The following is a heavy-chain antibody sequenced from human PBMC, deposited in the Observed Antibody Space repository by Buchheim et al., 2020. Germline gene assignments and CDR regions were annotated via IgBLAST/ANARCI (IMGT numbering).Heavy chain of an antibody. CDR2: ISSSSSHI. V-gene: IGHV3-21*01. Sequence: EVQLVESGGGLVKPGGSLRLSCAASGFSFSSYSMNWVRQAPGKGLEWVSSISSSSSHIFYAVSVKGRFTISRDNAKGSLYLQMNSLRAEDTAVYYCAPYCSGGSCYSLDYWGQGTL. CDR1: GFSFSSYS. CDR3: APYCSGGSCYSLDY. J-gene: IGHJ4*02. D-gene: IGHD2-15*01.